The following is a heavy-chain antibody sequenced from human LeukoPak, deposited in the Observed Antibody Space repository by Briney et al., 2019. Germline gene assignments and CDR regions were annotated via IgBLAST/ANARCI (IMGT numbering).Heavy chain of an antibody. CDR3: AKDQVYGYSSGWYEWDWFDP. CDR2: ISGSGGST. D-gene: IGHD6-19*01. J-gene: IGHJ5*02. Sequence: GGSLRLSCAASGFTFSSYAMSWVRQAPGKGLEWVSAISGSGGSTYYADSVKGRFTISRDNSKNTLYLQMNSLRAEDTAVYYCAKDQVYGYSSGWYEWDWFDPWGQGTLVTVSS. V-gene: IGHV3-23*01. CDR1: GFTFSSYA.